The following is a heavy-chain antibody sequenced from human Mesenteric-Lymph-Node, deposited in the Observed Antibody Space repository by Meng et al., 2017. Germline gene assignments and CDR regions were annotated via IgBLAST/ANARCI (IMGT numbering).Heavy chain of an antibody. CDR2: IYYSGST. CDR1: CGSISSGGFY. V-gene: IGHV4-31*03. J-gene: IGHJ4*02. Sequence: QVQLQESGPGLVKSSQTLSLTSTVSCGSISSGGFYWSWIRQHPGKGLEWIGYIYYSGSTYYNPSLRSRVAISIDTSKNQFSLKLTSVTAADTAVYYCARHDGGYGDYFDHCGQRTLVTVSS. D-gene: IGHD5-12*01. CDR3: ARHDGGYGDYFDH.